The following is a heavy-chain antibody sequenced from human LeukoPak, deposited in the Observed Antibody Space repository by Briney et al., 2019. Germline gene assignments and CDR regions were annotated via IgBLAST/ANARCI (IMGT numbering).Heavy chain of an antibody. CDR3: AKDAYPYCSSTSCYHPTQH. Sequence: GGSLRLSCAASGFTFSSYAMHWVRQAPGKGLEWVAVISYDGSNKYYADSVKGRFTISRDNSKNTLYLQMNSLRAEDTAVYYCAKDAYPYCSSTSCYHPTQHWGQGTLVTVSS. CDR2: ISYDGSNK. D-gene: IGHD2-2*01. CDR1: GFTFSSYA. V-gene: IGHV3-30-3*01. J-gene: IGHJ1*01.